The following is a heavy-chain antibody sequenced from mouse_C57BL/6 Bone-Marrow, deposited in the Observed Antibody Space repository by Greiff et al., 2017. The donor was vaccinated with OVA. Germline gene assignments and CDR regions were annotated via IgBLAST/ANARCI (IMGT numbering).Heavy chain of an antibody. V-gene: IGHV1-82*01. CDR2: IYPGDGDT. CDR1: GYAFSSSW. D-gene: IGHD2-1*01. Sequence: QVQLKESGPELVKPGASVKISCKASGYAFSSSWMNWVKQRPGKGLEWIGRIYPGDGDTNYNGKFKGKATLTADKSSSTAYMQLSSLTSEDSAVYFCATIYYGNYGFDYWGQGTTLTVSS. J-gene: IGHJ2*01. CDR3: ATIYYGNYGFDY.